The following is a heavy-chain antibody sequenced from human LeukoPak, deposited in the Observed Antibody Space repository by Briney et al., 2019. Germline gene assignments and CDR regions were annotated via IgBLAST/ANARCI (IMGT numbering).Heavy chain of an antibody. D-gene: IGHD1-26*01. CDR1: GFTFSRFL. CDR2: INTDASNT. V-gene: IGHV3-74*01. CDR3: ARDQSIAGPTTADY. J-gene: IGHJ4*02. Sequence: GGSLRLSCAASGFTFSRFLMHWVRQAPGKGLVWVPLINTDASNTIYADSVKGRFTISRDNAKNTLYLQMNSLRAEDTAVYYCARDQSIAGPTTADYWGQGTLVTVSS.